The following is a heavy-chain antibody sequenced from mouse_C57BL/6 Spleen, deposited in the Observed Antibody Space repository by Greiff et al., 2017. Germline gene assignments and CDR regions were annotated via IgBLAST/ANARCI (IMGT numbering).Heavy chain of an antibody. V-gene: IGHV1-50*01. CDR3: ARSSNWDLYAMDY. CDR1: GYTFTSYW. Sequence: QVQLQQPGAELVKPGASVKLSCKASGYTFTSYWMQWVKQRPGQGLEWIGEIDPSDSYTNYNQKFKGKATLTVDTSSSTAYMQLSSLTSEDSAVYYCARSSNWDLYAMDYWGQGTSVTVSS. CDR2: IDPSDSYT. J-gene: IGHJ4*01. D-gene: IGHD4-1*02.